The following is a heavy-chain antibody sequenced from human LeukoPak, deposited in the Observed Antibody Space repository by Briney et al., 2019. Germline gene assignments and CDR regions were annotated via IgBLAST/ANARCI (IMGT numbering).Heavy chain of an antibody. CDR2: IYYSGST. CDR3: ARYDYDFWSGHNWFDP. D-gene: IGHD3-3*01. V-gene: IGHV4-59*01. J-gene: IGHJ5*02. CDR1: GGSFSGYY. Sequence: PSETLSLTCAVYGGSFSGYYWSWIRQPPGKGLEWIGYIYYSGSTNYNPSLKSRVTISVDTSKNQFSLKLSSVTAADTAVYYCARYDYDFWSGHNWFDPWGQGTLVTVSS.